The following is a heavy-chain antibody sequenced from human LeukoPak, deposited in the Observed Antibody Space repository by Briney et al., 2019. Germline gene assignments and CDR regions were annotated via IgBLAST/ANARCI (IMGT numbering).Heavy chain of an antibody. D-gene: IGHD2-8*01. V-gene: IGHV3-7*04. CDR3: ARDSPAYLASDS. CDR2: IKEDGSAT. Sequence: PGGSLRLSCAASGFTFSTYWMTWVRQAPGKGPEWVANIKEDGSATYYVDSVKGRFTISRDNAKKSLYLQMNSLRAEDAAVYYSARDSPAYLASDSWGQGTLVTVSS. CDR1: GFTFSTYW. J-gene: IGHJ4*02.